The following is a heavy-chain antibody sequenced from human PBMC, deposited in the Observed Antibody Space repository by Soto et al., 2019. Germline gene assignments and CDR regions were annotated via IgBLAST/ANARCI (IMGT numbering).Heavy chain of an antibody. Sequence: QVQMVQSGAEVKKPGSSVKVSCKASGDTFSFYTINWVRQAPGLGLEWMGRVNPILSMSNYAQKFQGRVTMTADKSTSTAYMELRSLRSEDTAFYYCATSYASRYRAFDYWGQGALVTVSS. J-gene: IGHJ4*02. D-gene: IGHD3-16*01. CDR2: VNPILSMS. V-gene: IGHV1-69*02. CDR1: GDTFSFYT. CDR3: ATSYASRYRAFDY.